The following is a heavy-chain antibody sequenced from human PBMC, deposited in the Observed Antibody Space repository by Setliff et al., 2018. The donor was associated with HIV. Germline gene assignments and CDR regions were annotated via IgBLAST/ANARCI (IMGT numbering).Heavy chain of an antibody. CDR3: ARPHSGRGGGAYFDP. D-gene: IGHD6-19*01. V-gene: IGHV4-39*01. CDR2: ILDGRVT. J-gene: IGHJ5*02. Sequence: PSETLSLTCTVSGDSITSGHFYWGWIRQAPGKGLEWIGNILDGRVTFFNLSLRGRVTISVDASKNQVSLNLRSVTAADSAVYHCARPHSGRGGGAYFDPWGQGILVTVSS. CDR1: GDSITSGHFY.